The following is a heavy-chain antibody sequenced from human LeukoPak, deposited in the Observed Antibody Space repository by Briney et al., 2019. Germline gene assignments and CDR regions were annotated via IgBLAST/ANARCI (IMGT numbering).Heavy chain of an antibody. CDR3: AKSWRPAAIRLYYYYYMDV. V-gene: IGHV3-15*01. CDR2: IKSKTDGGTT. J-gene: IGHJ6*03. CDR1: GFTFSNAW. D-gene: IGHD2-2*01. Sequence: GGSLRLSCAASGFTFSNAWMSWVRQAPGKGLEWVGRIKSKTDGGTTDYAAPVKGRFTISRDNSKNTLYLQMNSLRAEDTAVYYCAKSWRPAAIRLYYYYYMDVWGKGTTVTVSS.